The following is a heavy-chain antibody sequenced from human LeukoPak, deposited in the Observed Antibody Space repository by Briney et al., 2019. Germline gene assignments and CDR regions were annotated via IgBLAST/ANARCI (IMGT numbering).Heavy chain of an antibody. CDR1: GFTFSSYW. J-gene: IGHJ3*02. CDR2: IKQDGSEK. D-gene: IGHD1-26*01. CDR3: ARDDPGIVGVPAAFDI. Sequence: GSLRLSCAASGFTFSSYWMSWVRQAPGKGLEWGSNIKQDGSEKYYVDSVKGRFTISREHATNSLYLQMTSLRAEDTAVYYCARDDPGIVGVPAAFDIWGQGTMVTVSS. V-gene: IGHV3-7*01.